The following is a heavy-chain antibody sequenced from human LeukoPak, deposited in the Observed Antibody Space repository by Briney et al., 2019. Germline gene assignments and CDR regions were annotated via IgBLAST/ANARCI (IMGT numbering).Heavy chain of an antibody. CDR2: IKQDGREK. V-gene: IGHV3-7*01. Sequence: GGSLRLSCGASGFTFSSYWMSWVRQAPGKGLEWVTNIKQDGREKYYVDSVKGRFTISRDNAKNSLYLQMNSLRAEDTAVYYCARFRTAMQLWKGYYFDYWGQGTLVTVSS. CDR3: ARFRTAMQLWKGYYFDY. J-gene: IGHJ4*02. D-gene: IGHD5-18*01. CDR1: GFTFSSYW.